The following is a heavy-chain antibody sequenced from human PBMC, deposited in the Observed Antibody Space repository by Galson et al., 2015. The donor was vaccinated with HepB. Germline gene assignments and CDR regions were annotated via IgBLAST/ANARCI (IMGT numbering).Heavy chain of an antibody. D-gene: IGHD3-3*01. J-gene: IGHJ5*02. CDR1: GSTFTSYD. V-gene: IGHV1-8*01. Sequence: SVKVSCKASGSTFTSYDINWVRQATGQGLEWMGWMNPNSGNTGYAQKFQGRVTMTRNTSISTAYMELSSLRSEDTAVYYCARGSAIFGVVSWRFDPWGQGTLVTVSS. CDR3: ARGSAIFGVVSWRFDP. CDR2: MNPNSGNT.